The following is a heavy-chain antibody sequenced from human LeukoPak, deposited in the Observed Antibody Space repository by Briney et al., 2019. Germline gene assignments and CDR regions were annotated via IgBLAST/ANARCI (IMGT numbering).Heavy chain of an antibody. Sequence: GGSLRLSCAASGFAVSSNYMTWVRQAPGKGLEWVSVIYSGGTTYYVDSVKGRFTISRDTSKNTVYLQMNSLRDEDTALYFCSSYYYGMDVWGRGTTVTVS. J-gene: IGHJ6*02. V-gene: IGHV3-66*01. CDR2: IYSGGTT. CDR1: GFAVSSNY. CDR3: SSYYYGMDV.